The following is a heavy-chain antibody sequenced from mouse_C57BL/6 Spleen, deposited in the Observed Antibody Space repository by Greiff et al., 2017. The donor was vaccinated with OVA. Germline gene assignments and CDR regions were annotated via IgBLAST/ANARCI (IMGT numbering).Heavy chain of an antibody. V-gene: IGHV1-50*01. J-gene: IGHJ1*03. CDR3: ARRYYGSHWYFDV. D-gene: IGHD1-1*01. CDR2: IDPSDSYT. CDR1: GYTFTSYW. Sequence: VQLQQPGAELVKPGASVKLSCKASGYTFTSYWMQWVKQRPGQGLEWIGEIDPSDSYTNYNQKFKGKATLTVDTSSSPAYMQLSSLTSEDSAVYYCARRYYGSHWYFDVWGTGTTVTVSS.